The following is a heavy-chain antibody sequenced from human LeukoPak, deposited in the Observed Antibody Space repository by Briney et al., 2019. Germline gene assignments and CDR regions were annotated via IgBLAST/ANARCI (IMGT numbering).Heavy chain of an antibody. D-gene: IGHD3-10*01. CDR3: AKGQGSGSYYNGYDY. CDR2: IRYDGSNK. Sequence: PGGSLRLSCAASGFTFSSYGMHWVRQAPGKGLEWVAFIRYDGSNKYYADSVKGRFTISRDNSKNTLYLQMSSLRAEDTAVYYCAKGQGSGSYYNGYDYWGQGTLVTVSS. CDR1: GFTFSSYG. J-gene: IGHJ4*02. V-gene: IGHV3-30*02.